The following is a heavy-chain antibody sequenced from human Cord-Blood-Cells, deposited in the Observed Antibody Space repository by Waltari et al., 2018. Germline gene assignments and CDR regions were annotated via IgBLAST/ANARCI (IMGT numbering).Heavy chain of an antibody. CDR1: GYTFTSYG. D-gene: IGHD2-8*01. CDR3: ARAPPYCTNGVCYDAFDI. J-gene: IGHJ3*02. CDR2: ISAYNGNT. Sequence: QVQLVQSGAEVKKPGASVKVSCQAYGYTFTSYGISWVRQAPGQGLEWMGWISAYNGNTNYAQKLQGRVTMTTDTSTSTAYMELRSLRSDDTAVYYCARAPPYCTNGVCYDAFDIWGQGTMVTVSS. V-gene: IGHV1-18*01.